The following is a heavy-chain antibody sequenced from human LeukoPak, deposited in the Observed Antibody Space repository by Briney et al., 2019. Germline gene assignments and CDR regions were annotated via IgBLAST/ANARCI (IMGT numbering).Heavy chain of an antibody. V-gene: IGHV3-21*01. CDR1: GFTFSSYS. CDR3: ARDNPSSSGWELDY. D-gene: IGHD1-26*01. CDR2: ISSSSSYI. J-gene: IGHJ4*02. Sequence: GGSLRLSCAASGFTFSSYSMNWVRQAPGKGLEWVSSISSSSSYIYYADSAKGRFTISRDNAKNSLYLQMNSLRAEDTAVYYCARDNPSSSGWELDYWGQGTLVTVSS.